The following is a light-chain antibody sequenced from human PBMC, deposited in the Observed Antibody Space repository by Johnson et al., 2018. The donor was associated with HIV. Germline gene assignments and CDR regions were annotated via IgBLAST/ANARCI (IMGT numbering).Light chain of an antibody. CDR1: SSNIGNNY. CDR3: GTWDSGLSAGV. Sequence: QSVLTQPPSVSAAPGQKVTISCSGSSSNIGNNYVSWYQQLPGTAPKLLIYDNNKRPSGIRDRFSCSKSGTSATLGITGLQTGDEADYYCGTWDSGLSAGVFGTGTKVTVL. CDR2: DNN. J-gene: IGLJ1*01. V-gene: IGLV1-51*01.